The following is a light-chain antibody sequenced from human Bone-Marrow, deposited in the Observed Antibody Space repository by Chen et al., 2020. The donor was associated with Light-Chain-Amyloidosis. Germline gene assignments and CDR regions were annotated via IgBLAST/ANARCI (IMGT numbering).Light chain of an antibody. V-gene: IGLV3-21*02. Sequence: SYVLTQPSSVSVAPGQTATIACGGNNMGSTSVHWYQKTPGKATLLVVYADSDRPSGLPERLSFSNSGNTATLTISRVEAGDEADYYCQVWDRSSDRPVFGGGTNLTVL. CDR3: QVWDRSSDRPV. CDR1: NMGSTS. CDR2: ADS. J-gene: IGLJ3*02.